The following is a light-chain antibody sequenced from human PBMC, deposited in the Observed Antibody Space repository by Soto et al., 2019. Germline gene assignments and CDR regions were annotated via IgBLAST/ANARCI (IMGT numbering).Light chain of an antibody. Sequence: QSVLTQPPSASGSPGQSVTISCTGTSSDVGGYNYVSWYQQHPGKAPKLIIYAVSERPSGVPDRFSGSKSGNTASLTVSGLQAEDEADYYCNSLAGSNSLSVFGTGTKLTVL. CDR3: NSLAGSNSLSV. V-gene: IGLV2-8*01. J-gene: IGLJ1*01. CDR2: AVS. CDR1: SSDVGGYNY.